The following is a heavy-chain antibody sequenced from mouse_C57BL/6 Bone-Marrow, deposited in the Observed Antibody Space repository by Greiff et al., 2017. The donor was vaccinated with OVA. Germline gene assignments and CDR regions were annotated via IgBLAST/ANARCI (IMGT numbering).Heavy chain of an antibody. CDR1: GFTFSDYY. CDR3: AIVGGWGHWYFDV. Sequence: EVKLVESEGGLVQPGSSMKLSCTASGFTFSDYYMAWVRQVPEKGLEWVANINYDGSSTYYLDSLKSHFMISRDNEKNILNLQMSSLKSEDTATYYCAIVGGWGHWYFDVGGTGTTVTVSS. V-gene: IGHV5-16*01. D-gene: IGHD3-3*01. CDR2: INYDGSST. J-gene: IGHJ1*03.